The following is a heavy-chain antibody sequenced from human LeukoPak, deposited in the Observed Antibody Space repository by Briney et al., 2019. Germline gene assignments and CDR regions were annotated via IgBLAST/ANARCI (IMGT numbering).Heavy chain of an antibody. CDR3: ARHTDGNDSDAFDI. J-gene: IGHJ3*02. D-gene: IGHD2-8*02. Sequence: GESLKISCKGFGYSFTNYWIGWVRQMPGKGLEWMGIIYPDYSETTYSPPFQGQVTMSVDKSINTAYLQWNSLRASDTAMYYCARHTDGNDSDAFDIWGQGTMVAVSS. CDR1: GYSFTNYW. V-gene: IGHV5-51*01. CDR2: IYPDYSET.